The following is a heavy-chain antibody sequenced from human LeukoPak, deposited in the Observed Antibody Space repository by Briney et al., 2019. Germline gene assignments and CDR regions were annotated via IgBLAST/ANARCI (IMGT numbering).Heavy chain of an antibody. J-gene: IGHJ4*02. Sequence: SGGSLRLSCAASGFTFDDYAMHWVRQAPGKGLEWVSGISWNSGSIGYAVSVKGRFTISRDNAKNSLNLQMNSLRAEDTALYYCAGVEEQQLLRPPLNWGQGTLVTVSS. CDR3: AGVEEQQLLRPPLN. V-gene: IGHV3-9*01. D-gene: IGHD6-13*01. CDR1: GFTFDDYA. CDR2: ISWNSGSI.